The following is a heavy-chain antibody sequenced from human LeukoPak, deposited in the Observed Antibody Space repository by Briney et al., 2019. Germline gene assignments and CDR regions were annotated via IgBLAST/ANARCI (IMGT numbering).Heavy chain of an antibody. V-gene: IGHV4-61*02. CDR2: IYTSGST. CDR3: VRPDDNSFDF. Sequence: SETLSLTCTVSGGSISSGSYYWSWIRQPAGKGLEWIGRIYTSGSTNYNPSLKSRVTISVDTSKNQFSLKLSSATAADTAVYYCVRPDDNSFDFWGQGTMVTVSS. D-gene: IGHD3-9*01. CDR1: GGSISSGSYY. J-gene: IGHJ3*01.